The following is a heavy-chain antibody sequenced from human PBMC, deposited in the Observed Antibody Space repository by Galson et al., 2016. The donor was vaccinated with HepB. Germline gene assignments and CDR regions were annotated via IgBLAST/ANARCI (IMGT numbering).Heavy chain of an antibody. V-gene: IGHV1-8*01. J-gene: IGHJ3*01. D-gene: IGHD2-15*01. CDR3: AIIGPLDAFDL. CDR2: MNPNNGVV. CDR1: GYTFTTYD. Sequence: SVKVSCKASGYTFTTYDINWVRQATGQGLEWMGWMNPNNGVVGYAQNFQGRVTMTTDTSTTTAYVELRSLTSDDTAMYYCAIIGPLDAFDLWGQGKMVTVSS.